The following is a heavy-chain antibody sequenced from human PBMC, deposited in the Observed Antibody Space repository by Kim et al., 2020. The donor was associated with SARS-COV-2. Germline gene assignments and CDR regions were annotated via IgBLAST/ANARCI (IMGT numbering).Heavy chain of an antibody. D-gene: IGHD6-13*01. V-gene: IGHV1-69*13. CDR2: IIPIFGTA. J-gene: IGHJ6*03. Sequence: SVKVSCKASGGTFSSYAISWVRQAPGQGLEWMGGIIPIFGTANYAQKFQGRVTITADESTSTAYMELSSLRSEDTAVYYCARVARYSSSWYERGYYYYYMDVWGKGTTVTVSS. CDR1: GGTFSSYA. CDR3: ARVARYSSSWYERGYYYYYMDV.